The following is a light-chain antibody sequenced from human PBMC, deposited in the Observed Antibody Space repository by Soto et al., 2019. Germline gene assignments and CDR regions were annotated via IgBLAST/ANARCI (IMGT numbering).Light chain of an antibody. J-gene: IGKJ4*01. V-gene: IGKV1-39*01. CDR1: HSIGIY. Sequence: DIQMTQSPSSLSASVGDRVTITCRAGHSIGIYLNWYQQKPGKAPKLLIYGASSLQSGVPPRFSGSGSGTEFTLTIGSLQPEDFATYYCQHRNINPLFAFGGGTKVDNK. CDR2: GAS. CDR3: QHRNINPLFA.